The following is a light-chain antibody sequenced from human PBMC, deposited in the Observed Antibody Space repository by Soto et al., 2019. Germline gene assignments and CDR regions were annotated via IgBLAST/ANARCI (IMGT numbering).Light chain of an antibody. CDR1: QSLVYRDGNTY. J-gene: IGKJ1*01. Sequence: DLVMTQSPLSLPVTLGQPASISCRSSQSLVYRDGNTYLNWFQQRPGQSSRRLIYKVSYRDSGVPDRFSGSGSGTDFTLKISRVEAEDVGIYYCMQGTHWPPTFGQGTKVDIK. V-gene: IGKV2-30*01. CDR2: KVS. CDR3: MQGTHWPPT.